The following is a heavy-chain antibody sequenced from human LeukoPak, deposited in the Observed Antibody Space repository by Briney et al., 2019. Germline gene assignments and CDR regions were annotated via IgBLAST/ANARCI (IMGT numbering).Heavy chain of an antibody. V-gene: IGHV3-74*01. D-gene: IGHD3-22*01. CDR2: INSDGINT. CDR1: GFTFSNYW. Sequence: GGSLRLSCAASGFTFSNYWMHWVRQAPGKGLVWVSRINSDGINTSYADSVKGRFTISRDNAKNTLNPQMNSLRAEDTAVYYCARDLGQYYDTSDNWFDPWGQGTLVTVSS. J-gene: IGHJ5*02. CDR3: ARDLGQYYDTSDNWFDP.